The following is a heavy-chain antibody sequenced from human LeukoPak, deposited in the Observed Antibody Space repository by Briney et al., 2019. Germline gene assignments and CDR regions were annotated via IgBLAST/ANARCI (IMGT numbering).Heavy chain of an antibody. CDR2: ISYDGSNK. CDR3: AKDRHSGSYYGYFDY. D-gene: IGHD1-26*01. CDR1: GFTFSSYG. J-gene: IGHJ4*02. Sequence: GGSLRLSCAASGFTFSSYGMHWVRQAPGKGLEWVAVISYDGSNKYYADSVKGRFTISGDNSKNTLYLQMNSLRAEDTAVYYCAKDRHSGSYYGYFDYWGQGTLVTVSS. V-gene: IGHV3-30*18.